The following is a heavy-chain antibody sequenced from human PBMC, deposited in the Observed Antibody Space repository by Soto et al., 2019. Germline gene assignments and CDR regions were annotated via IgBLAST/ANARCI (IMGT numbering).Heavy chain of an antibody. Sequence: SETLSLTCAVYGGSFSGYYWSWIRQPPGKGLEWIGYINHSGSTNYNPSLKSRVTISVDTSKNQFSLKLSSVTAADTAVYYCARVMGDSSGYSPFDYWGQGTLVTVSS. CDR2: INHSGST. V-gene: IGHV4-34*01. CDR1: GGSFSGYY. CDR3: ARVMGDSSGYSPFDY. J-gene: IGHJ4*02. D-gene: IGHD3-22*01.